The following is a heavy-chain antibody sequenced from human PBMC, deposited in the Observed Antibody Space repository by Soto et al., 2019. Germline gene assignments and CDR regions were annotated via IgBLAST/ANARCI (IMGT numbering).Heavy chain of an antibody. V-gene: IGHV3-23*01. Sequence: GGSLRLSCAASGFTFSSYAMSWVRQAPGKGLEWVSAISGSGGSTYYADSVKGRFTISRDNSKNTLYLQMNSLRAEDTAVYYCAKDRVYSYGRNDAFDIWGQGTMVTVS. D-gene: IGHD5-18*01. CDR3: AKDRVYSYGRNDAFDI. CDR2: ISGSGGST. CDR1: GFTFSSYA. J-gene: IGHJ3*02.